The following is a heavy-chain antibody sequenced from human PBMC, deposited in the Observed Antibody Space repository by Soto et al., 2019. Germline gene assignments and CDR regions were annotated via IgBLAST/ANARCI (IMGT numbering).Heavy chain of an antibody. J-gene: IGHJ6*03. CDR1: GYTFTSYD. D-gene: IGHD2-2*01. V-gene: IGHV1-8*01. CDR3: ARGYCSSTSCYFNYYYYMDV. Sequence: QVQLVQSGAEVKKPGASVKVSCKASGYTFTSYDINWVRQATGQGLEWMGWMNPNSGNTGYAQKFQGRVTMTRNTSISTGYMELSSLRSEDTAVYYCARGYCSSTSCYFNYYYYMDVWGKGTTVTVSS. CDR2: MNPNSGNT.